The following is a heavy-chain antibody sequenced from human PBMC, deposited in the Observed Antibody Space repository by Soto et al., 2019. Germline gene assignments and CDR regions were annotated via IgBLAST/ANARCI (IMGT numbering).Heavy chain of an antibody. CDR1: GGTFSSYA. V-gene: IGHV1-69*01. Sequence: QVQLVQSGAEVKKPGSSVKVSCKASGGTFSSYAISWVRQAPGQGLEGMGGIIPISGTANYAQKFQGRVTITADEHTSTAYMELSSLRSEDTAVYYCALVVVPAPINYYYGMDVWGQGTTVTVSS. J-gene: IGHJ6*02. CDR2: IIPISGTA. D-gene: IGHD2-2*02. CDR3: ALVVVPAPINYYYGMDV.